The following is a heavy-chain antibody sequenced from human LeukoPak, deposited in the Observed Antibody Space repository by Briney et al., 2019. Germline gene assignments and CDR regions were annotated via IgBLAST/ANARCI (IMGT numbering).Heavy chain of an antibody. CDR2: INPNSGGT. D-gene: IGHD4/OR15-4a*01. Sequence: ASVKVSFKCAGSTFTVSYIHLQWHAPGQGLEWMGWINPNSGGTNHAQKFQGRVTMTRDTSISTAYMELSRLRSDDTAVYYCARVRSLDANDNDGFYCFDHWGQGTLVTVSS. V-gene: IGHV1-2*02. J-gene: IGHJ5*02. CDR1: GSTFTVSY. CDR3: ARVRSLDANDNDGFYCFDH.